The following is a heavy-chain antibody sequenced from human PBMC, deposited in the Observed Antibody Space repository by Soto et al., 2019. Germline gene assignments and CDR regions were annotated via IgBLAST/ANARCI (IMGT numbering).Heavy chain of an antibody. CDR2: IYPGDSDT. CDR3: ARVVYDSSGYYYVIDY. D-gene: IGHD3-22*01. V-gene: IGHV5-51*01. Sequence: GEPLKISCKGSGYSFTSYCSGWVRQMPGKGLEWMGIIYPGDSDTRYSPSFQGQVTISADKSISTAYLQWSSLKASDTAMYYCARVVYDSSGYYYVIDYWGQGTLVTVSS. CDR1: GYSFTSYC. J-gene: IGHJ4*02.